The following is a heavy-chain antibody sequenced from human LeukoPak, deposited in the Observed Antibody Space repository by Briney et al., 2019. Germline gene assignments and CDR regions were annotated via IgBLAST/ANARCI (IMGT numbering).Heavy chain of an antibody. J-gene: IGHJ4*02. CDR1: GGTFSSYT. CDR3: ATPDADKRYSNYAGLDY. D-gene: IGHD4-11*01. V-gene: IGHV1-69*02. CDR2: IIPILGIA. Sequence: SVKVSCKASGGTFSSYTISWVRQAPGQGLEWMGRIIPILGIANYAQKFQGRVTITADKSTSTAYMELSSLRSEDTAVYYCATPDADKRYSNYAGLDYWGQGTLVTVSS.